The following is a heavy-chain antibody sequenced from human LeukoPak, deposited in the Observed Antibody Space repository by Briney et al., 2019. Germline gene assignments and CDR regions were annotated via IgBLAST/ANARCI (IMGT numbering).Heavy chain of an antibody. V-gene: IGHV3-7*04. CDR2: IKQDGSER. Sequence: PGGSLRLSCAASGFTFSSYWMNWVRQAPGKGLEWVANIKQDGSERFYVDSVRGRFPISRDNAKNSLYLQMNSLRAEDTAIYYCARAYSSGWFQAGYWGQGTLVTVSS. D-gene: IGHD6-19*01. J-gene: IGHJ4*02. CDR1: GFTFSSYW. CDR3: ARAYSSGWFQAGY.